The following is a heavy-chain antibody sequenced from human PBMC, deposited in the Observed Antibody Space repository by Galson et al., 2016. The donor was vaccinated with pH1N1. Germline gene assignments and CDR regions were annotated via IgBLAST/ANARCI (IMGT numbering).Heavy chain of an antibody. CDR3: ARQNDYGDYREDAVDI. V-gene: IGHV5-51*01. J-gene: IGHJ3*02. CDR2: IYLGGSHI. D-gene: IGHD4-17*01. CDR1: GYSFRSSW. Sequence: QSGAEVKKPGESLKISCQGSGYSFRSSWIGWVRQMPGKGLEWMGIIYLGGSHIRYSPSFQGQVTISADKSINIVYLQWSSLKASDTAIYYCARQNDYGDYREDAVDIWGQVTLVTVSS.